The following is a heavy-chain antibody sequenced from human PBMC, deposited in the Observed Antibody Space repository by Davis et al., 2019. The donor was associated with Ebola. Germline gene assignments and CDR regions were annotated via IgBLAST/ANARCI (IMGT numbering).Heavy chain of an antibody. CDR2: ISSSGSTI. CDR3: ARLLHDACY. V-gene: IGHV3-48*03. D-gene: IGHD1-26*01. CDR1: EFSLSTYE. J-gene: IGHJ4*02. Sequence: PGGSLRLSCAASEFSLSTYEMNWVRQAPGKGLEWVSYISSSGSTIYYADSVKGRFTISRDNAENSLYLQMNSLRAEDTAVYYCARLLHDACYWGQGTLVTVSS.